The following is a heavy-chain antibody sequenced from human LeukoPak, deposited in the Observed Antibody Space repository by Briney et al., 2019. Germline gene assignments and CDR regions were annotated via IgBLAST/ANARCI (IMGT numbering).Heavy chain of an antibody. CDR2: VHYRGGGK. D-gene: IGHD6-19*01. J-gene: IGHJ4*02. V-gene: IGHV4-59*07. CDR1: SGSLTVIF. Sequence: WDTLSLTCSVSSGSLTVIFWRWVRRPSAWGREWMMDVHYRGGGKNCNAAPRRQVTVPGDASKYNFSLHLRSVTCPHGAVYYCARGNSRGWYGGFDHWGQGILVSVSS. CDR3: ARGNSRGWYGGFDH.